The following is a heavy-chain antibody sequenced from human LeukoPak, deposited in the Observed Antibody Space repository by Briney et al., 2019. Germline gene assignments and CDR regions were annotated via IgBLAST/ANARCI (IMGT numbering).Heavy chain of an antibody. CDR3: ARERPLDY. J-gene: IGHJ4*02. CDR2: ISNSGSDM. CDR1: GFTFSAYN. Sequence: PGGSLRLSCAASGFTFSAYNMNWVRQAPGKGLEWVSFISNSGSDMYYRDSVKGRFTISRDNAKNSLYLQMDSLRAEDTAVYFCARERPLDYWGQGTLVTVSS. V-gene: IGHV3-48*01.